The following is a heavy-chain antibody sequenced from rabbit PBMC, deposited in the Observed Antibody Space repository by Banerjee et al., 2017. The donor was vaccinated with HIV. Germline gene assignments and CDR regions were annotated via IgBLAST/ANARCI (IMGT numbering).Heavy chain of an antibody. CDR1: GFSFSDNCH. CDR2: IDAGSSGST. J-gene: IGHJ4*01. V-gene: IGHV1S40*01. CDR3: ARDLAGVIGWNFNL. D-gene: IGHD4-1*01. Sequence: LEESGGDLVKPGATLTLTCTAAGFSFSDNCHMCWVRLAPGKGLEWFACIDAGSSGSTSHASWAKGRFTISKTSWTTVTLQMTSLTAADTASYFCARDLAGVIGWNFNLWGPGTLVTVS.